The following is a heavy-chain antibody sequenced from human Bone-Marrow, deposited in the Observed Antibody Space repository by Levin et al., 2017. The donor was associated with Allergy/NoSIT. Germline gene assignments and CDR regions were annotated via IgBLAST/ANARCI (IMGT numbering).Heavy chain of an antibody. CDR2: ISSDGSTK. D-gene: IGHD6-6*01. CDR1: GFTFRNYA. J-gene: IGHJ4*02. Sequence: QTGGSLRLSCAVFGFTFRNYAMHWVRQAPGKGLEWVALISSDGSTKYYGDSVRGRITMSRDNSKNTLYLQMNSLRPEDTAVYYCARDMSGSSGADYWGQGTLVTVSS. V-gene: IGHV3-30-3*01. CDR3: ARDMSGSSGADY.